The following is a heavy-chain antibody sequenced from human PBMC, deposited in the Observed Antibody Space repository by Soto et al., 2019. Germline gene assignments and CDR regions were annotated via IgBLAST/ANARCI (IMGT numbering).Heavy chain of an antibody. J-gene: IGHJ4*02. CDR1: GYAFTTYG. D-gene: IGHD1-1*01. CDR2: ISAHNGNT. Sequence: QVHLVQSGAEVKKPGASVKVSCQGSGYAFTTYGITWVRQAPGQGLEWMGWISAHNGNTNYAQKLQGRVTVTRDTSRRTAYRELRSLRYDDTAVYYCARGRYGDYWGQGALVTVSS. V-gene: IGHV1-18*01. CDR3: ARGRYGDY.